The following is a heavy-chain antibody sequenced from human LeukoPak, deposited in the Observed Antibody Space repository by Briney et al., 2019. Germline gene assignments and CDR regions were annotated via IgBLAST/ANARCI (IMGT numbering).Heavy chain of an antibody. CDR3: ARHTRRVVAAGHFDY. CDR1: GYSFTSYW. CDR2: IYPGDSDT. Sequence: GESLKISCKGSGYSFTSYWIGWVRQMPGKGLEWMGIIYPGDSDTRYSPPFQGQVTISADKSISTAYLQWSSLKASDTAMYYCARHTRRVVAAGHFDYWGQGTLVTVSS. D-gene: IGHD2-15*01. V-gene: IGHV5-51*01. J-gene: IGHJ4*02.